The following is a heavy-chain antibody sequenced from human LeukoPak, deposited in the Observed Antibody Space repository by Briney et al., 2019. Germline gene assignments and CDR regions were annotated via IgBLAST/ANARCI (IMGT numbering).Heavy chain of an antibody. Sequence: GGSLRLSCAASGFAFSSNWMHWVRQTPGKGLVWVSRINSGGSGTSYADSVEGRFTISRDNAKNTLYLQMNSLRAEDTAVYYCAKDRTPTSYYDFWSGHKDLMDVWGQGTTVTVSS. CDR3: AKDRTPTSYYDFWSGHKDLMDV. J-gene: IGHJ6*02. CDR1: GFAFSSNW. D-gene: IGHD3-3*01. CDR2: INSGGSGT. V-gene: IGHV3-74*01.